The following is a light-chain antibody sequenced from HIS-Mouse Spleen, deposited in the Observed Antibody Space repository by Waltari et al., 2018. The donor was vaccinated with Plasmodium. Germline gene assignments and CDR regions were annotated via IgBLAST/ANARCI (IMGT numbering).Light chain of an antibody. CDR3: YSAADNNLV. CDR2: KDS. Sequence: SYELTQPSSVSVSPGQTARITCSGDVLAKKYARWFQQKPGQAPVLVIYKDSERPSGIPALFSGSSSGTTVTLTISGAQVEDEADYYCYSAADNNLVFGGGTKLTVL. CDR1: VLAKKY. J-gene: IGLJ3*02. V-gene: IGLV3-27*01.